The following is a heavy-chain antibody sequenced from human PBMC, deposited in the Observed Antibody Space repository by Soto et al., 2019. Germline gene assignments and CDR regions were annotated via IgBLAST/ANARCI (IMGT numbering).Heavy chain of an antibody. D-gene: IGHD1-20*01. Sequence: EVQLVESGGVLVQPGGSLRLSCAASGFTFSSYWMSWVRQAPGKGLEWVANINQDASGKYYADSVRGRFTFSRDNAENSLYLQMNSLRVEDTADYYCVRGWYNEVWGYYFDYWGQGTLVTVSS. CDR1: GFTFSSYW. V-gene: IGHV3-7*01. CDR2: INQDASGK. CDR3: VRGWYNEVWGYYFDY. J-gene: IGHJ4*02.